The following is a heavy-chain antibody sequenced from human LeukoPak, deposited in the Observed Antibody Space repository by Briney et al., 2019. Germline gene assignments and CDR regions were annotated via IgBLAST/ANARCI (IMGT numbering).Heavy chain of an antibody. CDR3: AGTYYDFWSGSGAI. CDR2: IYYSGGT. J-gene: IGHJ3*02. V-gene: IGHV4-39*01. Sequence: SQTLSLTCTVSGGSISSSSYYWGWIRQPPGKGLEWIGSIYYSGGTYYNPSLKSRVTISVDTSKNQFSLKLSSVTAADTAVYYCAGTYYDFWSGSGAIWGQGTMVTVSS. CDR1: GGSISSSSYY. D-gene: IGHD3-3*01.